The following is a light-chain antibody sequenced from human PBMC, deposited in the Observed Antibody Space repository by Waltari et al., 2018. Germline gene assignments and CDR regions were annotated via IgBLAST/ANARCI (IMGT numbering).Light chain of an antibody. CDR3: QQYGSSPWT. J-gene: IGKJ1*01. CDR1: QSITRNN. V-gene: IGKV3-20*01. CDR2: DAS. Sequence: EIVLTQSPGTLSLSPGERATLSCRASQSITRNNLAWYQQIPGQAPRLLIYDASSRATGIPDRCSGSGSGTDFTLTVSRLEPADFAVYYCQQYGSSPWTFGQGTKVEIK.